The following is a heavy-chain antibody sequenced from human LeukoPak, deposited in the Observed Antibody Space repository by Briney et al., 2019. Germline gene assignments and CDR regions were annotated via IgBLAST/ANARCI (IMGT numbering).Heavy chain of an antibody. CDR3: AKGPLWWLFPNWFDP. Sequence: PSETLSLTCTVSGGSISSYYWSWIRQPPGKGLEWIGYIYNTGTTNYNPSLKSRVTISVDTSKNQFSLKLSSVTAADTAVYYCAKGPLWWLFPNWFDPWGQGTLVTVSS. D-gene: IGHD3-22*01. V-gene: IGHV4-59*12. CDR1: GGSISSYY. J-gene: IGHJ5*02. CDR2: IYNTGTT.